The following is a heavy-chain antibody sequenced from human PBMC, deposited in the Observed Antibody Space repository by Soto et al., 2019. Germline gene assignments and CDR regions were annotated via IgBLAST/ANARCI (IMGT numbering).Heavy chain of an antibody. CDR3: ARAGIWFGLRLDY. D-gene: IGHD3-10*01. V-gene: IGHV4-59*02. Sequence: QVQLQESGPGLVKPSETLSLTCTVSGGSVSTYYWTWIRQPPGKGLEWIAYIYYSGITNYNPSLKCRVAISLVTSKNQCSLKLNSVTAADTAVYFCARAGIWFGLRLDYWGQGTLVAVSS. J-gene: IGHJ4*02. CDR2: IYYSGIT. CDR1: GGSVSTYY.